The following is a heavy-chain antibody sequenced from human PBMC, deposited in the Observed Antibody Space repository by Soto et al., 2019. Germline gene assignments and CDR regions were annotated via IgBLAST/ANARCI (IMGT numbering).Heavy chain of an antibody. CDR2: IYYSGST. CDR1: GSSISSSSYY. D-gene: IGHD2-8*01. V-gene: IGHV4-39*01. CDR3: ARQDIVLMVYANDY. Sequence: SDTLSLTCTVSGSSISSSSYYWGWIRQPPGKGLEWIGSIYYSGSTYYNPSLKSRVTISVDTSKNQFSLKLSSVTAADTAVYYCARQDIVLMVYANDYWGQGTLVTVS. J-gene: IGHJ4*02.